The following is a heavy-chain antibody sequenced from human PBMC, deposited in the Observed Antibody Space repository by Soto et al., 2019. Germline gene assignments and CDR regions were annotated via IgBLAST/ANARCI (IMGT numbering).Heavy chain of an antibody. CDR3: ATAEVDY. Sequence: EVQLVESGGGLVKPGGSLRLSCAASGFTFGDYWMHWVRQPPGKGPEWVSRMTGDGHTTQYADSVKGRFTASRDNAKSTLYLQMNSLRAEDTAVYYCATAEVDYWGPGTLVTVSS. J-gene: IGHJ4*02. CDR1: GFTFGDYW. V-gene: IGHV3-74*02. CDR2: MTGDGHTT.